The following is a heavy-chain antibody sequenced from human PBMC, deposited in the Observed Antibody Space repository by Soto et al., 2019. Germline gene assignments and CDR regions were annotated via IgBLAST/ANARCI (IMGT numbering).Heavy chain of an antibody. CDR3: ARHLRWELPPSGYGMDV. D-gene: IGHD1-26*01. J-gene: IGHJ6*02. CDR2: ISAYNGNT. Sequence: GASVKVSCKASGYTFTSYGISWVRQAPGQGLEWMGWISAYNGNTNYAQKLQGRVTMTTDTSTSTAYMELRSLRSDDTAVYYCARHLRWELPPSGYGMDVWGQGTTVTVSS. CDR1: GYTFTSYG. V-gene: IGHV1-18*01.